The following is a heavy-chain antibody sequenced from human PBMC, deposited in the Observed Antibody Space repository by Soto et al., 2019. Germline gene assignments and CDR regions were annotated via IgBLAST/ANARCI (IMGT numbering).Heavy chain of an antibody. V-gene: IGHV4-59*12. Sequence: PSETLSLTCTVSGGSISGYYWSWIRQPPGKGLEWIGYMYNTGSTVYNPSFKSRVTISVDTSKNQFSLKLSSVTAADTAVYYCARGCYYDSSGEYNWFDPWGQGTLVTVSS. CDR3: ARGCYYDSSGEYNWFDP. J-gene: IGHJ5*02. CDR1: GGSISGYY. D-gene: IGHD3-22*01. CDR2: MYNTGST.